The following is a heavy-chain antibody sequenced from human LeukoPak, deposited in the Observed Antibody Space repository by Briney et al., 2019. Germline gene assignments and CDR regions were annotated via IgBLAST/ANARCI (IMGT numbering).Heavy chain of an antibody. CDR1: GFTFSSYG. J-gene: IGHJ3*02. CDR2: IWYDGSNK. CDR3: ARVSYGDTAFDI. D-gene: IGHD4-17*01. Sequence: PGGSLRLSCAASGFTFSSYGMHWVRQAPGKGLEWMAVIWYDGSNKYYADSVKGRFTISRDNSKNTLYLQMNSLRAEDTAVYYCARVSYGDTAFDIWGQGTMVTVSS. V-gene: IGHV3-33*01.